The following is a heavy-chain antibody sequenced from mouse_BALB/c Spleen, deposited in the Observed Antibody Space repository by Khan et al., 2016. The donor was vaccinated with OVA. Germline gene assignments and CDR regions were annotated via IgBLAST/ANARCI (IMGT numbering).Heavy chain of an antibody. CDR1: RFSLTTYG. Sequence: QVQLKHSGPGLVAPSQSLSITCTVSRFSLTTYGVHWVRQPPGKGLEWLGVIWAGGSTNYNSALMSRLSISKDNSKSQAFLKMNSLQTDETAMYDCARAYYYGAWFAYWGQGTLGTVSA. CDR3: ARAYYYGAWFAY. D-gene: IGHD1-1*01. V-gene: IGHV2-9*02. CDR2: IWAGGST. J-gene: IGHJ3*01.